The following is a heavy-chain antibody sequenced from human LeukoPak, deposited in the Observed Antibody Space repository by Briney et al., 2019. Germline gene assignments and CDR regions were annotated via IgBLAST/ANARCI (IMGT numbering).Heavy chain of an antibody. Sequence: GGSLRLSCAASGFTFSNYGMSWVRQAPGKGLEWVSAISGSGGSTYYADSVKGRFTISRDNSKNTLYLQMNSLRAEDTAVYYCAKESYRYCSSTSCYEDYWGQGTLVTVSS. CDR3: AKESYRYCSSTSCYEDY. CDR1: GFTFSNYG. D-gene: IGHD2-2*01. CDR2: ISGSGGST. J-gene: IGHJ4*02. V-gene: IGHV3-23*01.